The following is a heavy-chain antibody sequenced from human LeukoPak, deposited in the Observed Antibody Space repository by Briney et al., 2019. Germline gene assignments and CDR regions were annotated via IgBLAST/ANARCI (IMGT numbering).Heavy chain of an antibody. V-gene: IGHV1-2*02. D-gene: IGHD3-10*01. J-gene: IGHJ4*02. CDR2: INPNSGGT. CDR1: GYTFTGYY. Sequence: GASVKVSCKASGYTFTGYYMHWVRQAPGQGLEWMGWINPNSGGTNYARKFQDRVTMTRDTSISTAYMELSRLRSDDTAVYYCARDRMVRGVMPAYWGQGTLVTVSS. CDR3: ARDRMVRGVMPAY.